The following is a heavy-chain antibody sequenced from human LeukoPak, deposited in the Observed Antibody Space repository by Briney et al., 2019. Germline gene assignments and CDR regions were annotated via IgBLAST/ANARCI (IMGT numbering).Heavy chain of an antibody. CDR1: GYTFTSYG. J-gene: IGHJ4*02. V-gene: IGHV1-18*01. CDR2: ISAYNGNT. D-gene: IGHD5-18*01. Sequence: ASVKVSCKASGYTFTSYGISWVRQAPGQGLEWMGWISAYNGNTNYAQKLQGRVTMTTDTSTSTAYMELRSLRSDDTAVYYCARGLDTAMSGPVSFDYWGQGTLVTVSS. CDR3: ARGLDTAMSGPVSFDY.